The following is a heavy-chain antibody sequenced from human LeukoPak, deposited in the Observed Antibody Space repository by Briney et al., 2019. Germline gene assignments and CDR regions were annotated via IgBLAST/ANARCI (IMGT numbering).Heavy chain of an antibody. J-gene: IGHJ3*02. CDR3: AREADSAFDI. CDR2: ISSSSSAI. Sequence: GGSLRLSCAASGFTISNYKMNWVRQAPGKGLEWVSNISSSSSAIYYADSVKGRFTISRDIAKNSLDLQMNSLKAEDTALYYCAREADSAFDIWGQGTMVTVSS. V-gene: IGHV3-48*01. CDR1: GFTISNYK.